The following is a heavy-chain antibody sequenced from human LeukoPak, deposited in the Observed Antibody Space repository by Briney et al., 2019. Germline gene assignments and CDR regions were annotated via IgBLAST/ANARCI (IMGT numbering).Heavy chain of an antibody. V-gene: IGHV3-9*01. CDR2: MNWNSDSI. CDR1: GFTFDDFA. Sequence: PGRCLRLSCAASGFTFDDFAMHWVRQAPGKGLKWVSGMNWNSDSIGYADSVKGRFTITRDNAKNTLYLQMNSLTAEDTALYYCAKLSQYYESTAYMDHWGQGTLVSVSS. J-gene: IGHJ4*02. CDR3: AKLSQYYESTAYMDH. D-gene: IGHD2/OR15-2a*01.